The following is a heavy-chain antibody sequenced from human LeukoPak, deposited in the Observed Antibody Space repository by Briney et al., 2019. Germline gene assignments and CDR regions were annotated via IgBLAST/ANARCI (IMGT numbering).Heavy chain of an antibody. V-gene: IGHV4-59*01. D-gene: IGHD6-6*01. J-gene: IGHJ4*02. CDR2: IYYTGST. CDR3: ARWGSIAVARFDY. Sequence: PSETLSLTCTVSGGSISNYYWRWIRQPPGKGLEWIGYIYYTGSTNYNPSLTSRVNISVDTSKNQFSLNLTSVTAADTAVYYCARWGSIAVARFDYWGQGTLVTVSS. CDR1: GGSISNYY.